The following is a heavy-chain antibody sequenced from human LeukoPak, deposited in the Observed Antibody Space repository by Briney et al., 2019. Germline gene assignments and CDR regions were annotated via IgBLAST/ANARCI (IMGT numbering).Heavy chain of an antibody. CDR2: VHFDGSRT. J-gene: IGHJ4*02. CDR1: GFTFNSYG. D-gene: IGHD3-3*01. Sequence: GGSLRLSCAASGFTFNSYGIHWVRQALGKGLEWVAFVHFDGSRTWYADSMKGRFTISKDNSKNTVYLQMSRLSAEDTAMYYWGKDFWRADRGGGDYWGQGTLVTVSS. V-gene: IGHV3-30*02. CDR3: GKDFWRADRGGGDY.